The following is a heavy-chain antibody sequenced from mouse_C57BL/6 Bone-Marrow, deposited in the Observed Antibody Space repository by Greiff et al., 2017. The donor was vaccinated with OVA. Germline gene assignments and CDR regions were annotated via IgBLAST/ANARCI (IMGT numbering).Heavy chain of an antibody. CDR3: AREAYYYGSKAY. D-gene: IGHD1-1*01. Sequence: QVHVKQPGAELVMPGASVKLSCKASGYTFTSYWMHWVKQRPGQGLEWIGEIDPSDSYTNYNQKFKGKSTLTVDKSSSTAYMQLSSLTSEDSAVYYCAREAYYYGSKAYWGQGTTLTVSS. CDR2: IDPSDSYT. J-gene: IGHJ2*01. CDR1: GYTFTSYW. V-gene: IGHV1-69*01.